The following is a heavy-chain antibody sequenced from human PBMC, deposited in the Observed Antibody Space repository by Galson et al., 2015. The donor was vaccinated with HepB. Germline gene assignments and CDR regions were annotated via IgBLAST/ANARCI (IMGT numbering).Heavy chain of an antibody. Sequence: CAISGDSVSSNSAAWNWIRQSPSRGLEWLGRTYYRSKWYNEYAVSVKGRITINPDTSKNQFSLQLNSVTPDDTAVYFCATITMMMVVINPWGQGTLVTVSS. J-gene: IGHJ4*02. V-gene: IGHV6-1*01. D-gene: IGHD3-22*01. CDR3: ATITMMMVVINP. CDR1: GDSVSSNSAA. CDR2: TYYRSKWYN.